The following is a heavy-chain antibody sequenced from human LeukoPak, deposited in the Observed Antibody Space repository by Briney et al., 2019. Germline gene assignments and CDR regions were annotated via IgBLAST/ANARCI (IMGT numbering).Heavy chain of an antibody. Sequence: ASVKVSCKASGYPFSDYGISWVRQAPGQGLEWMGWMNPNSGNTGYAQKFQGRVTMTRNTSISTAYMELSSLRSEDTAVYYCARAGGVVPAVVHYWGQGTLVTVSS. J-gene: IGHJ4*02. CDR1: GYPFSDYG. CDR3: ARAGGVVPAVVHY. CDR2: MNPNSGNT. V-gene: IGHV1-8*02. D-gene: IGHD2-2*01.